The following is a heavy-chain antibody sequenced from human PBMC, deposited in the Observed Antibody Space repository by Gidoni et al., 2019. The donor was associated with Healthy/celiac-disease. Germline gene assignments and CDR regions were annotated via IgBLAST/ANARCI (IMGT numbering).Heavy chain of an antibody. CDR3: ARDRDSSLGLRYFDY. Sequence: QVQLQESGPGLVKPSQTLSLTCTVSGGSISSGDYYWSWIRQPPGKGLEWIGYIYYSWSTYYNPSLKSRVTISVDTSKNQFSLKLSSVTAADTAVYYCARDRDSSLGLRYFDYWGQGTLVTVSS. J-gene: IGHJ4*02. V-gene: IGHV4-30-4*01. D-gene: IGHD6-13*01. CDR2: IYYSWST. CDR1: GGSISSGDYY.